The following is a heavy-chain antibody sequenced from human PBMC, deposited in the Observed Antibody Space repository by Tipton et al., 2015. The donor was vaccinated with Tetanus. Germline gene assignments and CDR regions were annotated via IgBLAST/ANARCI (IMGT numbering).Heavy chain of an antibody. CDR2: IYFNGST. D-gene: IGHD3-16*01. CDR3: ARQITAADAFDT. CDR1: GGSISSYY. V-gene: IGHV4-59*08. Sequence: TLSLTCTVSGGSISSYYWSWIRQPPGKGLEWIGYIYFNGSTNYNPSLKSRVTISVDTSKNQFSLKLSSVTAADTAVYYCARQITAADAFDTWGQGTMVTVSS. J-gene: IGHJ3*02.